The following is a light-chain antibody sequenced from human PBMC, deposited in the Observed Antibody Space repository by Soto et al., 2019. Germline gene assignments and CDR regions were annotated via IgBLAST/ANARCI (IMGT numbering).Light chain of an antibody. J-gene: IGKJ4*01. CDR2: SAY. Sequence: DIQMTQAPSSLSASVGDRVTITCRARQDISTHLAWYQQKPGKVPKLLISSAYTLQSGVPPRFSGSGSGTDITLTISSLQPEDVATYYCQKYDNAPLTFGGGTKVEIK. CDR3: QKYDNAPLT. V-gene: IGKV1-27*01. CDR1: QDISTH.